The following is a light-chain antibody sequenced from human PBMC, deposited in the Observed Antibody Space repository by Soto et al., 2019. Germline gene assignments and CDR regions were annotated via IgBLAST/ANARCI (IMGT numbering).Light chain of an antibody. CDR1: QSVRSTY. Sequence: EIVLTQTPGTVSLSPGERATLSCRASQSVRSTYFAWYQHKPGQAPRLLIFDASTRATRIPDRFSGSGSGTDFTLTISRLEPEDFALYYCHQYGHSPVTFGGGTKVEIK. CDR2: DAS. CDR3: HQYGHSPVT. V-gene: IGKV3-20*01. J-gene: IGKJ4*01.